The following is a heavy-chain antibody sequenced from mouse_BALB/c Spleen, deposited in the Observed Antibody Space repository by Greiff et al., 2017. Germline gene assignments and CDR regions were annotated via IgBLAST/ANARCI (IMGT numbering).Heavy chain of an antibody. CDR2: IWAGGST. Sequence: QVQLQQSGPGLVAPSQSLSITCTVSGFSLTSYGVHWVRQPPGKGLEWLGVIWAGGSTNYNSALMSRLSISKDNSKSQVFLKMNSLQTDDTAMYYCARGDYGNYGWFAYWGQGTLVTVSA. CDR3: ARGDYGNYGWFAY. CDR1: GFSLTSYG. J-gene: IGHJ3*01. D-gene: IGHD2-1*01. V-gene: IGHV2-9*02.